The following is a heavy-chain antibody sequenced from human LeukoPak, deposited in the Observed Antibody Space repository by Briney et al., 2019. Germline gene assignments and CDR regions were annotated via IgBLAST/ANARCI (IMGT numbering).Heavy chain of an antibody. CDR3: ARLYGDYPPRNYYYYYMDV. CDR1: GYTFTYYW. CDR2: IYPGDSDT. V-gene: IGHV5-51*01. J-gene: IGHJ6*03. D-gene: IGHD4-17*01. Sequence: GESLKIAYKGSGYTFTYYWIGWVRQMPGKGLEWMGIIYPGDSDTKYSPSFQGQVTISADKSISTAYLQWSSLKASDTAMYYCARLYGDYPPRNYYYYYMDVWGKGTTVTISS.